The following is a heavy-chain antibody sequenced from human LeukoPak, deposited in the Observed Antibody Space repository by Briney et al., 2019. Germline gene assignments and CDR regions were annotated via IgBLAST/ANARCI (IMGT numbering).Heavy chain of an antibody. Sequence: SETLSLTCAVSGGSISSSNWWSWVRQPPGKGLEWIGEIYHSGSTNYNPSLKSRVTISVDKSKNQFSLKLSSVTAADTAVYYCAVMVRGVITPYDYWGQGTLVTVSS. V-gene: IGHV4-4*02. CDR3: AVMVRGVITPYDY. J-gene: IGHJ4*02. D-gene: IGHD3-10*01. CDR1: GGSISSSNW. CDR2: IYHSGST.